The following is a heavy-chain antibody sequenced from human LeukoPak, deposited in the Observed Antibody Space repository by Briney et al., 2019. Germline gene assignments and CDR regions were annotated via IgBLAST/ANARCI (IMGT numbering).Heavy chain of an antibody. CDR2: IIPILGIA. CDR3: ATPPPLNYYDSSGYYAY. D-gene: IGHD3-22*01. CDR1: GYTFTSYA. V-gene: IGHV1-69*04. Sequence: VASVKVSCKASGYTFTSYAISWARQAPGQGLEWMGRIIPILGIANYAQKFQGRVTITADKSTSTAYMELSSLRSEDTAVYYCATPPPLNYYDSSGYYAYWGQGTLVTVSS. J-gene: IGHJ4*02.